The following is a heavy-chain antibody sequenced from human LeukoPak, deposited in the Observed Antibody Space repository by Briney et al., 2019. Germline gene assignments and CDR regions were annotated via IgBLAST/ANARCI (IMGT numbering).Heavy chain of an antibody. D-gene: IGHD5-24*01. J-gene: IGHJ4*02. V-gene: IGHV1-69*13. Sequence: GASVKVSCKASGGTFSSYAISWMRQAPGQGLEWMGGIIPILGTANYAQRFQGRVTITADESTNTAYMELSSLRSEDTAVYYCARDLGSRDGYNPPNLFDNWGQGTLVTVSS. CDR1: GGTFSSYA. CDR3: ARDLGSRDGYNPPNLFDN. CDR2: IIPILGTA.